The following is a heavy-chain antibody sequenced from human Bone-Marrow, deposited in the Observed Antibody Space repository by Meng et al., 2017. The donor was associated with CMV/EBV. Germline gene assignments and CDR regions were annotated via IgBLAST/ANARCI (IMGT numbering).Heavy chain of an antibody. J-gene: IGHJ6*02. CDR1: GFTVSSNY. CDR2: IYSGGST. Sequence: GESLKISCAASGFTVSSNYMSWVRQAPGKGLEWVSVIYSGGSTYYADSVKGRFTISRDNSKNTLYLQMNSLRAEDTAVYYCARDSRSGYYYYGMDVWGQGTTVTVSS. V-gene: IGHV3-53*01. CDR3: ARDSRSGYYYYGMDV. D-gene: IGHD2-2*01.